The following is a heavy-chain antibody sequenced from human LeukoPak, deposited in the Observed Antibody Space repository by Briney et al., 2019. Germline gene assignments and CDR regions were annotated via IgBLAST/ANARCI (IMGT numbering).Heavy chain of an antibody. CDR3: ARKPYYYDSSADDAFDI. CDR2: IIPIFGTA. J-gene: IGHJ3*02. D-gene: IGHD3-22*01. Sequence: SVKVSCKASGGTFSKYAISWVRQAPGQGLEWMGEIIPIFGTANYARKFQGRVTITTDESASTAYMELSSLRSEDTAVYYCARKPYYYDSSADDAFDIWGQGTMVTVSS. CDR1: GGTFSKYA. V-gene: IGHV1-69*05.